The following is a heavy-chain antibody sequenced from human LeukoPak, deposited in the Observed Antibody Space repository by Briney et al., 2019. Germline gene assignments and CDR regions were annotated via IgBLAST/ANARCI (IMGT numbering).Heavy chain of an antibody. J-gene: IGHJ4*02. D-gene: IGHD1-26*01. CDR2: IYHSGST. CDR3: ARRQVGATTGIDY. CDR1: GYSISSGYY. Sequence: PSETLSLTCAVSGYSISSGYYWGWIRQPPGQGLEWIGSIYHSGSTYYNPSLKSRVTISVDTSKNQFSLKLSSVTAADTAVYYCARRQVGATTGIDYWGQGTLVTVSS. V-gene: IGHV4-38-2*01.